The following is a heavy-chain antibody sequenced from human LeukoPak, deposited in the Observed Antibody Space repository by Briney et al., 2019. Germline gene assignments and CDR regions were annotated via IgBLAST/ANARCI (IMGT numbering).Heavy chain of an antibody. V-gene: IGHV3-48*01. D-gene: IGHD6-6*01. Sequence: GGSLRLSCGASGFTFSNYGMNWVRQAPGQALEWVSYISSTSSAKNYADSVKGRFTISRDNAKNSLYLQINSLGAEDTAVYYCARGGAARPDYWGQGTLVTVSS. J-gene: IGHJ4*02. CDR2: ISSTSSAK. CDR3: ARGGAARPDY. CDR1: GFTFSNYG.